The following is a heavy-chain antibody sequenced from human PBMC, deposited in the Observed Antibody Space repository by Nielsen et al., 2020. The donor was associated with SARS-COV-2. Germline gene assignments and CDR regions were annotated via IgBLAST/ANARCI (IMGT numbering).Heavy chain of an antibody. CDR2: ISNGGTNE. Sequence: GGSLRLSCAASGFTFSGYAMHRVRQAPGAGLEWVAVISNGGTNEQYADSVKGRFTISRDNSKNTLDLQMNSLRAEDTAVYYCVAIQNTHGSWGGYFDYWGQGTLVTVSS. CDR3: VAIQNTHGSWGGYFDY. CDR1: GFTFSGYA. J-gene: IGHJ4*02. D-gene: IGHD3-16*01. V-gene: IGHV3-30*04.